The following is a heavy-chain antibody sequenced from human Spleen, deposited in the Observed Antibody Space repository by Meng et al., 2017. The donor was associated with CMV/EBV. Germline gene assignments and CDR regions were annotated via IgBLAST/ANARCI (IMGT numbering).Heavy chain of an antibody. J-gene: IGHJ4*02. D-gene: IGHD3-3*01. CDR3: ARVLIGVTIFGVALDY. V-gene: IGHV3-30*02. CDR1: GFTFSGYG. CDR2: IRYDGTNK. Sequence: GESLKISCVASGFTFSGYGMHWVRQAPGKGLEWVAFIRYDGTNKYYADSVKGRFTISRDNSKNTLYLQMNSLRAEDTAVYYCARVLIGVTIFGVALDYWGQGTLVTVSS.